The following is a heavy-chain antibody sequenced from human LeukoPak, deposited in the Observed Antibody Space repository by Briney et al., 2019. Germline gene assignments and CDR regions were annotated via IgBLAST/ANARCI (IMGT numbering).Heavy chain of an antibody. Sequence: PGGSLRLSCTAPGFTLSSYEMSWIRQAPGKGLEWVSSIDYSGGSTYYADSLKGRFTISRDNAENSVYLQMNNLGAGDTAVYYCARDDGGNFNDAFDIWGQGTMVTVSS. D-gene: IGHD4-23*01. V-gene: IGHV3-48*03. J-gene: IGHJ3*02. CDR1: GFTLSSYE. CDR3: ARDDGGNFNDAFDI. CDR2: IDYSGGST.